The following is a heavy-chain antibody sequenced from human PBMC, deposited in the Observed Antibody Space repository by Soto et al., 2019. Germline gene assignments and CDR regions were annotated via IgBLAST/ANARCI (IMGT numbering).Heavy chain of an antibody. V-gene: IGHV4-59*01. CDR3: ARGYYDSRGQSNTFDI. CDR2: VYYSGST. CDR1: GASISSSY. D-gene: IGHD3-22*01. Sequence: SETLSLTCTVSGASISSSYWSWIRQSPGKGLEWIGYVYYSGSTNYNPSLKSRVTISVDTSKNQFSLKLSSVTAADTAVYYCARGYYDSRGQSNTFDIWGQGTMITVSS. J-gene: IGHJ3*02.